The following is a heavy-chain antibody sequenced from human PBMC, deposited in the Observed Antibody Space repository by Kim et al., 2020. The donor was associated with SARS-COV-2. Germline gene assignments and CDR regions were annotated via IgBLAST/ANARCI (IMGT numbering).Heavy chain of an antibody. CDR2: GSAT. CDR3: ARDYGDWG. Sequence: GSATYYADSVKGRSTISRDNAKNALYLQMNSRRAEDTAVYYWARDYGDWGWGQGTLVTVSS. J-gene: IGHJ4*02. V-gene: IGHV3-53*01. D-gene: IGHD4-17*01.